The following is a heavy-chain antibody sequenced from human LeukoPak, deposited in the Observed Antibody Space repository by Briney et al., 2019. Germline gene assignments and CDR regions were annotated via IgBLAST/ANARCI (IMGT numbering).Heavy chain of an antibody. J-gene: IGHJ4*02. V-gene: IGHV3-48*03. Sequence: GSLRLSCVASGFTFSIYEMNWVRQAPGKGGGWVSYISSSGSTIYYADSVKGRFTISRDNAKNSLYLQMNSLRAEDTAVYYCARSHPLVPYFDYWGQGTLVTVSS. CDR2: ISSSGSTI. D-gene: IGHD4/OR15-4a*01. CDR3: ARSHPLVPYFDY. CDR1: GFTFSIYE.